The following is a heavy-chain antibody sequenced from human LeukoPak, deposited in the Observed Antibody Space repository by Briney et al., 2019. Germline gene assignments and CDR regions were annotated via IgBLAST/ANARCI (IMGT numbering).Heavy chain of an antibody. CDR3: AREFRYSFDSSGYSLGLDH. Sequence: GASVKASCKASGYTFFNNYIHWVRQAPGQGLEWMGIINPAGGSTSHAQKFQGRVTLTRDTSTSTVFMELSSLTSEDTAVYYCAREFRYSFDSSGYSLGLDHWGQGTLVTVSS. CDR2: INPAGGST. J-gene: IGHJ5*02. CDR1: GYTFFNNY. D-gene: IGHD3-22*01. V-gene: IGHV1-46*01.